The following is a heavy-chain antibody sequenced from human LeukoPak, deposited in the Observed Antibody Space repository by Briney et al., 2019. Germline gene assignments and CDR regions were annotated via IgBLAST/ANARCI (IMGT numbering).Heavy chain of an antibody. V-gene: IGHV4-59*01. CDR3: ARVSNYCSSTSCYPNAFDI. J-gene: IGHJ3*02. D-gene: IGHD2-2*01. CDR2: IYYSGST. CDR1: GGSISSYY. Sequence: SETLSLTCTVSGGSISSYYWSWIRQPPGKGLEWIGYIYYSGSTNYNPSLKSRVTISVDTSKNQFSLKLSSVTAANTAVYYCARVSNYCSSTSCYPNAFDIWGQGTMVTVSS.